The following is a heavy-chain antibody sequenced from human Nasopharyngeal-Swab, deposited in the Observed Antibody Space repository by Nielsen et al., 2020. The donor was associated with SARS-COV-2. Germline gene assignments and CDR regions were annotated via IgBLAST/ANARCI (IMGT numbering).Heavy chain of an antibody. V-gene: IGHV4-31*03. Sequence: SETLSLTCTVSGGSISRGGYYWSWIRQHPVKGLGWIGYIYYSGSTYYNPSLKSRVTISVDTSKTQFSLKLSSVTAADTAVYYCARVLTRNLVVALVLDAFDIWGQGTMVTVSS. CDR3: ARVLTRNLVVALVLDAFDI. J-gene: IGHJ3*02. D-gene: IGHD2-15*01. CDR2: IYYSGST. CDR1: GGSISRGGYY.